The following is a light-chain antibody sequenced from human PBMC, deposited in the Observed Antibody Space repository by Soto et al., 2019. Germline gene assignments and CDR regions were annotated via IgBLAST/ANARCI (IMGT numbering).Light chain of an antibody. J-gene: IGLJ2*01. V-gene: IGLV2-8*01. CDR1: SSDVGGYNY. Sequence: QSVLTQPPSASGSPGQSVTISCTGTSSDVGGYNYVSWYQQHPGKAPKLMIYEVSKRPSGVPDRFSGSKSGNTAFLTVSGLQAEDEADYYCSSYAGSNHVVFGGGTKLTVL. CDR2: EVS. CDR3: SSYAGSNHVV.